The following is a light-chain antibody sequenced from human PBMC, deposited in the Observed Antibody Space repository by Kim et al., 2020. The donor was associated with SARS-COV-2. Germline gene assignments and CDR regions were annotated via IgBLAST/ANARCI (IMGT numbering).Light chain of an antibody. CDR3: QQSNDWPPLT. V-gene: IGKV3-15*01. J-gene: IGKJ1*01. CDR2: DAT. CDR1: QTVNNK. Sequence: SPGERATLSCRASQTVNNKLVWYQQNPGQAPRLLIYDATTRATGVPARFIGSGSETDFTLTISILQSEDFAVYFCQQSNDWPPLTFGQGTKVDIK.